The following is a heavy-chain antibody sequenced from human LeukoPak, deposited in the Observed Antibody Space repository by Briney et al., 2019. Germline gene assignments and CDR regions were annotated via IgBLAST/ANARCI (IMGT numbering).Heavy chain of an antibody. CDR3: ATGVLSQQLGPDFDY. J-gene: IGHJ4*02. CDR2: FDPEDGET. V-gene: IGHV1-24*01. D-gene: IGHD6-13*01. Sequence: ASVKVSCKASGYTFTNYYMHWVRQAPGKGLEWMGGFDPEDGETIYAQKFQGRVTMTEDTSTDTAYMELSSLRSEDTAVYYCATGVLSQQLGPDFDYWGQGTLVTVSS. CDR1: GYTFTNYY.